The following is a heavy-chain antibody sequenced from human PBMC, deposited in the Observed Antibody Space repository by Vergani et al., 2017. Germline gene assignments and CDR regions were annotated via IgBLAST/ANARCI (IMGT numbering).Heavy chain of an antibody. V-gene: IGHV1-46*01. CDR1: GYTFTSYY. CDR3: ARSDRITMIVVDPGAFDI. D-gene: IGHD3-22*01. Sequence: QVQLVQSGAEVKKPGASVKVSCKASGYTFTSYYMHWVRQAPGQGLEWMGIINPSGGSTSYAQKFQGRVTMTRDTSTSTVYMELSSLRSEDTAVYYCARSDRITMIVVDPGAFDIWGQGTMVTVSS. CDR2: INPSGGST. J-gene: IGHJ3*02.